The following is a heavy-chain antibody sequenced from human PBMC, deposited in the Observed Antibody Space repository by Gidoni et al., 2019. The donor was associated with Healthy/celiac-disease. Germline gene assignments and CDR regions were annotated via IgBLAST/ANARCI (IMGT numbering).Heavy chain of an antibody. D-gene: IGHD6-13*01. CDR3: AHSLGGRDSSSWYGEDAFDI. J-gene: IGHJ3*02. V-gene: IGHV2-5*02. CDR1: GFSLSTSGVG. Sequence: QITLKESGPTLVKPTQTLTLTCTFSGFSLSTSGVGVGWIRQPPGKALEWLALIYWDDDKRYSPSLKSRLTITKDTSKNQVVLTMTNMDPVDTATYYCAHSLGGRDSSSWYGEDAFDIWGQGTMVTVSS. CDR2: IYWDDDK.